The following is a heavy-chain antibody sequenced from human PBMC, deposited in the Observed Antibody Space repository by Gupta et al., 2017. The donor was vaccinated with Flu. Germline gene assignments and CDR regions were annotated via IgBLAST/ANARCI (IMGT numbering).Heavy chain of an antibody. J-gene: IGHJ3*02. CDR3: VRERGPFDAFDI. Sequence: VGQAPGKGPEWLAVICADGNNKFYADSVKGRFTLSRDNSKNTLPLQMNNLRAEDTAVYHCVRERGPFDAFDIWGQGTMVTVSS. V-gene: IGHV3-33*01. CDR2: ICADGNNK.